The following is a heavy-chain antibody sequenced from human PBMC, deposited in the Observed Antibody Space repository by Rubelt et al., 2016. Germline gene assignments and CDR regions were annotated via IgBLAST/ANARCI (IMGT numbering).Heavy chain of an antibody. V-gene: IGHV3-48*04. D-gene: IGHD6-25*01. CDR1: GFTFSSYS. CDR3: AKSSSAWDYYYYMDV. Sequence: EVQLVESGGGLVQPGGSLRLSCAASGFTFSSYSMNWVRQAPGKGLEWVSYISSSSSTIYYAESVKGRFTISRDNAKNSLYLQMSSLRAEDTAVYYCAKSSSAWDYYYYMDVWGKGTTVTVSS. J-gene: IGHJ6*03. CDR2: ISSSSSTI.